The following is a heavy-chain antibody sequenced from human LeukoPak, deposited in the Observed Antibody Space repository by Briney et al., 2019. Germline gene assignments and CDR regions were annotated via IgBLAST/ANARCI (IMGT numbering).Heavy chain of an antibody. CDR3: ADWKVGASFSHFDY. J-gene: IGHJ4*02. CDR1: GFSFSTYA. V-gene: IGHV3-23*01. Sequence: PGGSLRLSCAASGFSFSTYAMSRVRQAPGKGLEWVSAISGNGASTYYADSVKGRFTISRDNSKNTLYLQMSSLRAEDTAVYYCADWKVGASFSHFDYWGQGTLVTVSS. CDR2: ISGNGAST. D-gene: IGHD1-26*01.